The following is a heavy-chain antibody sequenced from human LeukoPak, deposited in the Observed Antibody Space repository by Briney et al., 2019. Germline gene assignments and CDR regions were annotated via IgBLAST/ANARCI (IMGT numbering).Heavy chain of an antibody. CDR3: TRGGYYDSSGLYYFDY. J-gene: IGHJ4*02. V-gene: IGHV3-49*04. CDR1: GFTFGDYA. Sequence: GGSLRLSCTASGFTFGDYAMSWVRQAPGKGLEWVGFIRSKAYGGATEYAASVKGRFTISRDDSKSIAYQQMNSLKTEDTAVYYCTRGGYYDSSGLYYFDYWGQGTLVTVSS. D-gene: IGHD3-22*01. CDR2: IRSKAYGGAT.